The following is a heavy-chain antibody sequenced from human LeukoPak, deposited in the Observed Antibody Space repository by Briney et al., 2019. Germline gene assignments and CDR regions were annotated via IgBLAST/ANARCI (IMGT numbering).Heavy chain of an antibody. J-gene: IGHJ5*02. V-gene: IGHV1-18*01. D-gene: IGHD2-2*01. CDR1: GYTFTSYG. CDR3: ARVRFFRVPAAKPIWFDP. Sequence: GASVKVSCKASGYTFTSYGISWVRQAPGQGLEWMGWISAYNGNTNYAQKLQGRVTMTTDTSTSTAYMELRSLRSDDTAVYYCARVRFFRVPAAKPIWFDPWGQGTLVTVSS. CDR2: ISAYNGNT.